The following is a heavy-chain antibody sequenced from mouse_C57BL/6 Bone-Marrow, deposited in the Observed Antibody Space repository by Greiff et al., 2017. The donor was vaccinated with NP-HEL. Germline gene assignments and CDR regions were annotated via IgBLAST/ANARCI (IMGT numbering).Heavy chain of an antibody. J-gene: IGHJ4*01. Sequence: EVKLMESEGGLVQPGSSMKLSCTASGFTFSDYYMAWVRQVPEKGLEWVANINYDGSSTYYLDPLKSRFIISRDNAKNTLYLQMSSLKSEDTATYYCAREGGLRRRTYAMDYWGQGTSVTVSS. CDR1: GFTFSDYY. D-gene: IGHD2-4*01. V-gene: IGHV5-16*01. CDR3: AREGGLRRRTYAMDY. CDR2: INYDGSST.